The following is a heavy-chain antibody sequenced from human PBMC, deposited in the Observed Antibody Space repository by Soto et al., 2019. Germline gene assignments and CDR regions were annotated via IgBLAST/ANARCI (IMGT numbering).Heavy chain of an antibody. V-gene: IGHV4-61*01. J-gene: IGHJ6*02. CDR3: AKARGQAYGMDV. D-gene: IGHD3-10*01. CDR2: VYHTGRT. CDR1: GGSFKSGSYS. Sequence: SETLSLTCTVSGGSFKSGSYSWSWIRQPPGKGLEWIGYVYHTGRTSYNPSLKSRVSISMDTSKNQFSLNLDSVTAADTAVYYCAKARGQAYGMDVWGQRTTVTVSS.